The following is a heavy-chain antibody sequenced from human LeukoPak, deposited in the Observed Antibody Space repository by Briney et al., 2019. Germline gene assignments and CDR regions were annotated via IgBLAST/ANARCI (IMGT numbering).Heavy chain of an antibody. Sequence: GVSLRLSCAASGFTFSSYSMIWVRQAPGKGREGVSYISSSSSTIYYADSVKGRFTISRDNAKNSLYLQMNSLRADDTAVYYCARDRYYGSGSLGDWGQGTLVTVSS. D-gene: IGHD3-10*01. CDR3: ARDRYYGSGSLGD. J-gene: IGHJ4*02. V-gene: IGHV3-48*01. CDR1: GFTFSSYS. CDR2: ISSSSSTI.